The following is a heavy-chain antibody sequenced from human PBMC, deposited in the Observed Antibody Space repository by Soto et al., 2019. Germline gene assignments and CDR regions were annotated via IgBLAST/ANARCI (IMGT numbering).Heavy chain of an antibody. D-gene: IGHD1-26*01. J-gene: IGHJ4*02. CDR2: ISYDGSNK. V-gene: IGHV3-30*18. CDR1: GFTFSSYG. CDR3: AKDRDGSYYFDY. Sequence: GGSLRLSCAASGFTFSSYGMHWVRQAPGKGLEWVAVISYDGSNKYYADSVKGRFTISRDNSKNTLYLQMNSLRAEDTAVYYCAKDRDGSYYFDYWGQGTLVTVSS.